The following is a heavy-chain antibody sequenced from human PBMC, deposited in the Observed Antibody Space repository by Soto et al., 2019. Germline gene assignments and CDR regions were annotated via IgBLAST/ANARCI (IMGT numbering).Heavy chain of an antibody. CDR1: GGSVNGDY. Sequence: SETLSLTCAVYGGSVNGDYWNWIRQPPGKGLEWIGEINHTGGTHYNPSLKSRVTMSVDTSKNQFSLRLSSVTAADTAVYYCARHKKSVDYDSSDRDRFDLWGQGTLVTVSS. J-gene: IGHJ5*02. V-gene: IGHV4-34*01. CDR2: INHTGGT. CDR3: ARHKKSVDYDSSDRDRFDL. D-gene: IGHD3-22*01.